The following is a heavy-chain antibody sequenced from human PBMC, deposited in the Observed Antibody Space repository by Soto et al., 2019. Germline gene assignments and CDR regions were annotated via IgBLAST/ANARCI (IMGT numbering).Heavy chain of an antibody. Sequence: SETLSLTCAVSSGSISSSNWWSWVRQPPGKGLEWIGEIYHSGSTNYNPSLKSRVTISVDKSKNQFSLKLSSVTAADTAVYYCARYDSSSSCFDYWGQGTLVTVSS. CDR3: ARYDSSSSCFDY. V-gene: IGHV4-4*02. CDR1: SGSISSSNW. J-gene: IGHJ4*02. CDR2: IYHSGST. D-gene: IGHD6-6*01.